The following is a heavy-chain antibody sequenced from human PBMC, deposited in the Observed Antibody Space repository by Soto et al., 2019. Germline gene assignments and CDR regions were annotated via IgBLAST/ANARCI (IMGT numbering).Heavy chain of an antibody. V-gene: IGHV1-69*13. J-gene: IGHJ6*02. Sequence: SVKVSCKASGGTFSSYAISWVRQAPGQGLEWMGGIIPIFGTANYAQKFQGRVTITADESTSTAYMELSSLRSEDTAVYYCATTPPVGGYYYYGMDVWGQGTTVTVSS. CDR3: ATTPPVGGYYYYGMDV. CDR2: IIPIFGTA. CDR1: GGTFSSYA. D-gene: IGHD1-26*01.